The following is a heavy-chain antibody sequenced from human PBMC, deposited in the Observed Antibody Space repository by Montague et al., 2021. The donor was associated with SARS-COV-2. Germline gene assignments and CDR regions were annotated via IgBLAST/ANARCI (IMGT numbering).Heavy chain of an antibody. CDR2: IRSTVYGGTT. D-gene: IGHD3-10*01. CDR1: GFTFGDYS. J-gene: IGHJ2*01. CDR3: TRDKTLLWFGELYWYFDL. Sequence: SLRLSCASSGFTFGDYSMSWVRQAPGKGLEWVSFIRSTVYGGTTEYAASVKGRFTISRDDSKSIAYLQMNSLKTEDTAVYYCTRDKTLLWFGELYWYFDLWGRGTLDTVSS. V-gene: IGHV3-49*04.